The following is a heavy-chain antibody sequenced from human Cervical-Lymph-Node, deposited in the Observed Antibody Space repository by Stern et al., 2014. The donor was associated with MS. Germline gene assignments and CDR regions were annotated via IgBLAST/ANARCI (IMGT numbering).Heavy chain of an antibody. Sequence: NFQDRITITRDTSAGTAYMELSSLRSEDTAVYYCAREKRGATGTLFDYWGQGTLVTVSS. V-gene: IGHV1-3*01. CDR3: AREKRGATGTLFDY. J-gene: IGHJ4*02. D-gene: IGHD1-1*01.